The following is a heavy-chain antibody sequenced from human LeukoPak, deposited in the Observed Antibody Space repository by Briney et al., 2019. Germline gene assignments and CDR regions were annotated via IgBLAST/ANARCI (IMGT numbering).Heavy chain of an antibody. CDR2: IHPIFGTA. Sequence: SVKVSCKASGGTFSSYVINWVRQAPGQGLEWMGGIHPIFGTAIYAQHFQGRLTITADESTNSAYMELNRLRSDDTAVYYCARSNGAAAGWGVLGDWGQGTLVTVSS. J-gene: IGHJ4*02. V-gene: IGHV1-69*13. D-gene: IGHD6-13*01. CDR1: GGTFSSYV. CDR3: ARSNGAAAGWGVLGD.